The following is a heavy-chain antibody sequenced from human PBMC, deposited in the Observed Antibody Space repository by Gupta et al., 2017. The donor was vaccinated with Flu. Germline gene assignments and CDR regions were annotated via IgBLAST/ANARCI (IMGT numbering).Heavy chain of an antibody. CDR2: ISGSGGST. D-gene: IGHD6-13*01. V-gene: IGHV3-23*01. CDR1: GFNFSSYA. J-gene: IGHJ4*02. Sequence: EVQLLESGGGLVQPGGSRRLSCAASGFNFSSYAMSWVRQAQGKGLEWVSAISGSGGSTYYADSVKGRFTISRDNYKNTLYLQMNSLRAEDTAVYYCAKGNRVAAAGTGDYWGQGTLVTVSS. CDR3: AKGNRVAAAGTGDY.